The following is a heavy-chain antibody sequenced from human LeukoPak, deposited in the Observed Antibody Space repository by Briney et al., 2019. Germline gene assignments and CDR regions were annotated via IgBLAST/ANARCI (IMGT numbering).Heavy chain of an antibody. J-gene: IGHJ3*02. V-gene: IGHV4-34*01. CDR1: GGSFSGYY. CDR2: INHSGST. Sequence: SETLSLTCAVYGGSFSGYYWSWIRQPPGKGLEWIGEINHSGSTNYSPSLKSRVTISVDTSKNQFSLKLSSVTAADTAVYHCARGRKYYYGSGSPWAFDIWGQGTMVTVSS. D-gene: IGHD3-10*01. CDR3: ARGRKYYYGSGSPWAFDI.